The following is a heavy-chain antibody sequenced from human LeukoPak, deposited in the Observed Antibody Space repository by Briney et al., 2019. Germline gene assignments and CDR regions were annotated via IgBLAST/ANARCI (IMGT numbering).Heavy chain of an antibody. V-gene: IGHV3-15*07. J-gene: IGHJ4*02. CDR3: TTGPMVRGVISVGELVDY. Sequence: GGSLRLSCAASGFTFSTYSMNWVRQAPGKGLEWVGRIKSKTDGGTTDYAAPVKGRFTISRDDSKNTLYLQMNSLKTEDTAVYYCTTGPMVRGVISVGELVDYWGQGTLVTVSS. D-gene: IGHD3-10*01. CDR1: GFTFSTYS. CDR2: IKSKTDGGTT.